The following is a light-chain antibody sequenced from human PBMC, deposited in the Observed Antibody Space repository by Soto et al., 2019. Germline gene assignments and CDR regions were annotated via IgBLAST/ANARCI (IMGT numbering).Light chain of an antibody. J-gene: IGKJ1*01. Sequence: EVMMTQSPDTLSVSPGERVVLSCRASQGISRDLAWYQQKPGQVPRLLVYHASTRATDMPDRFIGSGSGTEFTLTISSLQSEDFAIYYCQQYNDWPRTFGQWTKVEIK. CDR3: QQYNDWPRT. CDR1: QGISRD. V-gene: IGKV3-15*01. CDR2: HAS.